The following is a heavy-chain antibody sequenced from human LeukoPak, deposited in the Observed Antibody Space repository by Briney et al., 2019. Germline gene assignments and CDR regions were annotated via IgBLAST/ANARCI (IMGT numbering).Heavy chain of an antibody. CDR3: ASGDGALPVSWFDP. CDR1: GFTFSSYS. CDR2: ISSSSYI. V-gene: IGHV3-21*01. Sequence: GGSLRLSCAASGFTFSSYSMNWVRQAPGKGLEWVSSISSSSYIYYADSVKGRFTISRDNAKNSLYLQMNSLRAEDTAVYYCASGDGALPVSWFDPGGQGTLVTVSS. J-gene: IGHJ5*02. D-gene: IGHD4-17*01.